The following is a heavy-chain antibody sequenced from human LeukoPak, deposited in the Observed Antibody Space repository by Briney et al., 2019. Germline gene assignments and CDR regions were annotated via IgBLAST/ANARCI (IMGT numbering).Heavy chain of an antibody. CDR2: INQSGRT. CDR3: VRDGCMVRGVLTR. Sequence: PSETLSLTCVVHGGSFSGYYWNWIRQPPGKGLEWIGEINQSGRTNYNTSLKSRVTISVDTSRNQLSLKLNSVTAADTAVYYCVRDGCMVRGVLTRWGQGTLVTVSS. CDR1: GGSFSGYY. D-gene: IGHD3-10*01. V-gene: IGHV4-34*01. J-gene: IGHJ4*02.